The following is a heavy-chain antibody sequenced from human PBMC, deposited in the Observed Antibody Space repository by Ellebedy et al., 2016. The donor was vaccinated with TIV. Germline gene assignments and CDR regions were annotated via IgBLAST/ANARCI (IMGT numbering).Heavy chain of an antibody. CDR3: SRHRGYGMDV. V-gene: IGHV5-10-1*01. CDR1: GYSFSTYW. Sequence: TVSCKASGYSFSTYWITWVRQMPGKGLEWMGKIDPTDSYTNYSPSFQGLVTISADESASTAYLQWPSLKASDSATYYCSRHRGYGMDVWGQGTTVTVSS. D-gene: IGHD3-10*01. CDR2: IDPTDSYT. J-gene: IGHJ6*02.